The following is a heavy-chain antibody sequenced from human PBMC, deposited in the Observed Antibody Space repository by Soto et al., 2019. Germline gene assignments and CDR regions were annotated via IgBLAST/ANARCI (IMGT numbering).Heavy chain of an antibody. Sequence: SETLSLTCTVSGGSISSSSHNWGWIRQSPGTGLEWIASIDYSDITQYIPSLRSRVTISADTSKRQFSLRLSSVTDADTAMYYCARNGSCYHRSGYIDYWGHGTLVTVTS. CDR2: IDYSDIT. CDR3: ARNGSCYHRSGYIDY. D-gene: IGHD3-22*01. V-gene: IGHV4-39*01. CDR1: GGSISSSSHN. J-gene: IGHJ4*01.